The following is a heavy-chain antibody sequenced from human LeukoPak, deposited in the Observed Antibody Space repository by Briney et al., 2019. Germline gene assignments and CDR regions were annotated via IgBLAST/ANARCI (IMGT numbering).Heavy chain of an antibody. CDR1: GFTFSSYG. D-gene: IGHD6-19*01. Sequence: GGSLRLSCAASGFTFSSYGMHWVRQAPGKGLEWVAVIWYDGSNKYYADSVKGRFTISRDNSKNTLYLQMNSLRAEDTAVYYCAKFVNGCYFDYWGQGTLVTVSS. J-gene: IGHJ4*02. V-gene: IGHV3-33*06. CDR3: AKFVNGCYFDY. CDR2: IWYDGSNK.